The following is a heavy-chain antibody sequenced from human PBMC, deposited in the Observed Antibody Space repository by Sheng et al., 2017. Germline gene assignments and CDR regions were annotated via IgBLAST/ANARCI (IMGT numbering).Heavy chain of an antibody. Sequence: QVQLQQWGAGLLKPSETLSLTCAVYGGSFSGYYWSWIRQPPGKGLEWIGEINHSGSTNYNPSLKSRVTISVDTSKNQFSLKLSSVTAADTAVYYCARLTQRPTGYGSRYNWFDPWGQGTLVTVSS. V-gene: IGHV4-34*01. CDR3: ARLTQRPTGYGSRYNWFDP. CDR1: GGSFSGYY. J-gene: IGHJ5*02. CDR2: INHSGST. D-gene: IGHD3-9*01.